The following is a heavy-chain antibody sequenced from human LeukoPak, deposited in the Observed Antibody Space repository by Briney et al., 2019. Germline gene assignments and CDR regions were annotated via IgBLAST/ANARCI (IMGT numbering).Heavy chain of an antibody. Sequence: GGSLRLSCAASGFTFTNFAMSWVRQAPEKGLEWVSAISYSSENTYYADSVKGRFTISRDNSKNTLYLQMNSLRAEDTAVYYCAKDGIWGQGTMVTVSP. J-gene: IGHJ3*02. CDR3: AKDGI. CDR2: ISYSSENT. V-gene: IGHV3-23*01. CDR1: GFTFTNFA.